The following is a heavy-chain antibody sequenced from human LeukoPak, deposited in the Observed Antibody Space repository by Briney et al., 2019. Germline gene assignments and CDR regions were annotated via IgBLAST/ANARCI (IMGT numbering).Heavy chain of an antibody. V-gene: IGHV1-2*02. D-gene: IGHD3-16*01. CDR2: INPNSGGT. CDR3: ARCLPWGALSHDDYFDY. J-gene: IGHJ4*02. CDR1: GYTCTGYY. Sequence: ASVKVSCKASGYTCTGYYMHWVRQAPGQGLEWMGWINPNSGGTNYAQKFQGRVTMTRVTSISTAYMELSRLRSDDTAVYYCARCLPWGALSHDDYFDYWGQGTLVTVSS.